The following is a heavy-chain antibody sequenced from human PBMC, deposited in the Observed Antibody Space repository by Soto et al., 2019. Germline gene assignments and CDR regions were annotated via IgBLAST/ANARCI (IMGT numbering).Heavy chain of an antibody. CDR1: GYTFTSYD. Sequence: ASVKVSCKASGYTFTSYDINWVRQATGQGLEWMGWMNPNSGNTGYAQKFQGRVTMTRNTSISTAYMELSRLRSDDTAVYYCARETNDYGDYRRDAFDIWGQGTMVTVSS. D-gene: IGHD4-17*01. J-gene: IGHJ3*02. V-gene: IGHV1-8*01. CDR3: ARETNDYGDYRRDAFDI. CDR2: MNPNSGNT.